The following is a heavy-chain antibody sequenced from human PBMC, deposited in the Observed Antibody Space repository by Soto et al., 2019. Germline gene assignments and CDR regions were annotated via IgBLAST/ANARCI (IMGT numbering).Heavy chain of an antibody. Sequence: ASVKVSCKASGYTFTSYGISWVRQAPGQGLEWMGWISAYNGNTNYAQELQGRVTMTTDTSTSTAYMELRSLRSDDTAVYYCARGNVKLRFLEWSLDAFDIWGQGTMVTVSS. CDR1: GYTFTSYG. CDR2: ISAYNGNT. V-gene: IGHV1-18*01. J-gene: IGHJ3*02. D-gene: IGHD3-3*01. CDR3: ARGNVKLRFLEWSLDAFDI.